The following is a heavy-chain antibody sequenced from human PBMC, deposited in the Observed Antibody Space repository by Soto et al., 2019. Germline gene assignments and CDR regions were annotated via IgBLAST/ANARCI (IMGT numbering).Heavy chain of an antibody. CDR1: GFTFSNAW. CDR2: IKSKTDGGTT. Sequence: GGSLRLSCAASGFTFSNAWMSWVRQAPGKGLEWVGRIKSKTDGGTTDYAAPVKGRFTISRDDSKNTLYLQMNSLKTEDTAVYYCTTEPPKWVTVTPKRVQSDEDYWGQGTLVTVSS. V-gene: IGHV3-15*01. CDR3: TTEPPKWVTVTPKRVQSDEDY. D-gene: IGHD4-17*01. J-gene: IGHJ4*02.